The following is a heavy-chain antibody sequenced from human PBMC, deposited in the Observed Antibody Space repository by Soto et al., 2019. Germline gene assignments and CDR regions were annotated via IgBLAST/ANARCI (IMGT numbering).Heavy chain of an antibody. CDR1: GFPCGSYD. Sequence: GGSLRLSCAASGFPCGSYDMTWVRQAPGKGLEWVSTILVDGRKFYVDSVKGRFTISRDNSRNTVYLQMNSLTAGDTALYYWAKATATGGGAFDFCGQGTMVTVSS. V-gene: IGHV3-23*01. CDR2: ILVDGRK. CDR3: AKATATGGGAFDF. D-gene: IGHD2-8*02. J-gene: IGHJ3*01.